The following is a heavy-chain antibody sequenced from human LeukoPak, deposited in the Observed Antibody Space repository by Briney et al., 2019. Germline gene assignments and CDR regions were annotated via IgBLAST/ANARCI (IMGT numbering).Heavy chain of an antibody. CDR2: ISSSSSYI. V-gene: IGHV3-21*01. CDR3: ARDPVPGIAAAGTH. D-gene: IGHD6-13*01. Sequence: GGSLRLSCAASGFTLSSYSMNWVRQAPGKGLEWVSSISSSSSYIYYADSVKGRFTISRDNAKNSLYLQMNSLRAEDTAVYYCARDPVPGIAAAGTHWGQGTLVTVSS. J-gene: IGHJ4*02. CDR1: GFTLSSYS.